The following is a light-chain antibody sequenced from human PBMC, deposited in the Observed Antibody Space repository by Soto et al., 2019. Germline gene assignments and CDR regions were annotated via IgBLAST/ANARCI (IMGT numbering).Light chain of an antibody. Sequence: EIVLTQSPGTLSLSPGERATLSCRASQSVNSNYLARYQQKPGQVPRPLIYGASIRAAGVPDRLSGSGSGTDFNLTISRLEPEDYAEYYCQQYGTSPHTFGQGNKLEIK. CDR2: GAS. CDR3: QQYGTSPHT. CDR1: QSVNSNY. V-gene: IGKV3-20*01. J-gene: IGKJ2*01.